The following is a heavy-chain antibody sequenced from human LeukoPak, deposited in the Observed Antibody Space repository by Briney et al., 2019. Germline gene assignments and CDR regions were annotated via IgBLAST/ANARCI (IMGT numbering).Heavy chain of an antibody. V-gene: IGHV5-51*01. CDR1: GYSFTSYW. CDR3: ARHANYYDTSGYVTIFDY. Sequence: GESLKISCKGSGYSFTSYWIALARQMPGKGLEWMGIIYPGDSETKYSPSFLGQVTISADKSITTAYLQWSSLKASDTAIYYCARHANYYDTSGYVTIFDYWGQGTLVTVSS. D-gene: IGHD3-22*01. J-gene: IGHJ4*02. CDR2: IYPGDSET.